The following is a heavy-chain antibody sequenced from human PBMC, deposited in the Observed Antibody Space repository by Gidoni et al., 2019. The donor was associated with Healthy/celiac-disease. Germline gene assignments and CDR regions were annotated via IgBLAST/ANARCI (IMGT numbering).Heavy chain of an antibody. J-gene: IGHJ6*02. Sequence: EVQLVESGGGLVKPGGSLRLSCAASGFTFSSYSMNWVRQAPGKGLEWVSSISSSSSYIYYADSVKGRFTISRDNAKNSLYLQMNSLRAEDTAVYYCAREADIVVVPADLVYYYYGMDVWGQGTTVTVSS. CDR3: AREADIVVVPADLVYYYYGMDV. D-gene: IGHD2-2*01. CDR1: GFTFSSYS. CDR2: ISSSSSYI. V-gene: IGHV3-21*01.